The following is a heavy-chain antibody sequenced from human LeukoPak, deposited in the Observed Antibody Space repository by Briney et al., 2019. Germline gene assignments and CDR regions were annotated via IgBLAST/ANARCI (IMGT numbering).Heavy chain of an antibody. J-gene: IGHJ4*02. V-gene: IGHV4-59*12. CDR1: GGSISSNY. CDR2: IYNSGST. Sequence: SETLSLTCTVSGGSISSNYWSWIRQPPGKGLEWIGYIYNSGSTNYNPSLKSRVTISIDTSKNQFSLKLSSVTAADTAVYYCARDGAGYYDSSGSDWGQGTLVTVSS. D-gene: IGHD3-22*01. CDR3: ARDGAGYYDSSGSD.